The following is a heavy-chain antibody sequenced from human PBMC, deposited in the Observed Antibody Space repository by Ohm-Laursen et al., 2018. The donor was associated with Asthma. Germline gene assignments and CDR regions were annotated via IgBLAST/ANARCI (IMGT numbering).Heavy chain of an antibody. CDR3: ARDNMVRGRFDY. CDR1: GGSISSGGYY. Sequence: TLSLTCTVSGGSISSGGYYWSWIRQHPGKGLEWIGYIYYSGSTYYNPSLKSRVTISVDTSKNQFSLKLSSVTAADTAVYYCARDNMVRGRFDYWGQGTLVTVSS. V-gene: IGHV4-31*03. CDR2: IYYSGST. J-gene: IGHJ4*02. D-gene: IGHD3-10*01.